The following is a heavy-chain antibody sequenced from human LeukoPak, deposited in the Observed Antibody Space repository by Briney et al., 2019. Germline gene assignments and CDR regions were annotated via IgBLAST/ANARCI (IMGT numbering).Heavy chain of an antibody. CDR2: ISNNGGYT. Sequence: GGSLRLSCAASGFTFSSSAMSWVRQAPGKGLEWVSAISNNGGYTYYADSVQGRFTISRDNSKSTLCLQMNSLRAEDTAVYYCAKQLGYCSDGSCYFPYWGQGTLVTVS. CDR3: AKQLGYCSDGSCYFPY. D-gene: IGHD2-15*01. J-gene: IGHJ4*02. V-gene: IGHV3-23*01. CDR1: GFTFSSSA.